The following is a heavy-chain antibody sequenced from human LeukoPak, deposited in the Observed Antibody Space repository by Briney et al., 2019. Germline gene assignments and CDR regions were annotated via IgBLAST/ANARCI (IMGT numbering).Heavy chain of an antibody. Sequence: GGSLRLSCSASGFTFNSYPVHWVRQAPGKGLEYVSAISSNGRSTYYADSVKGRFTISRDNSQNTLYLQMSSLRAEDTAVYYCVKDRTGGRVAFDIWGQGTMVTVSS. CDR2: ISSNGRST. J-gene: IGHJ3*02. D-gene: IGHD1-14*01. V-gene: IGHV3-64*03. CDR1: GFTFNSYP. CDR3: VKDRTGGRVAFDI.